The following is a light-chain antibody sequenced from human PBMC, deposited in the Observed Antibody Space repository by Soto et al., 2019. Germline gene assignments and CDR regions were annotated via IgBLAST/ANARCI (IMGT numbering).Light chain of an antibody. CDR2: ADS. CDR3: SSYTSTNTWV. Sequence: QSVLTQPPSVSGAPGQRVTISCTGSTSNIGAGYDVHWYQQKDPRAAPKLLIYADSNRPSGAPDRFSASKSGTSASLAITGLQAEDEADYYCSSYTSTNTWVFGGGTKVTVL. J-gene: IGLJ3*02. CDR1: TSNIGAGYD. V-gene: IGLV1-40*01.